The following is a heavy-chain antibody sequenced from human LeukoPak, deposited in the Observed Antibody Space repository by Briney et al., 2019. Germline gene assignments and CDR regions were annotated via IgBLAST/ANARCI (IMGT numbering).Heavy chain of an antibody. CDR1: GGTFSSYA. CDR3: ATQTYYYDSSGYYSFDY. Sequence: SVKVSCKASGGTFSSYAISWVRQAPGQGLEWMGGIIPIFGTANYAQKYQGRVTITTDESTSTAYMELSSLRSEDTAVYYCATQTYYYDSSGYYSFDYWGQGTLVTVSS. J-gene: IGHJ4*02. V-gene: IGHV1-69*05. D-gene: IGHD3-22*01. CDR2: IIPIFGTA.